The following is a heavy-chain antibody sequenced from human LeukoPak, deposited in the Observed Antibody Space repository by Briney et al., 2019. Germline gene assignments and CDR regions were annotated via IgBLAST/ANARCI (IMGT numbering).Heavy chain of an antibody. CDR1: GGSISSGSYY. CDR2: IYTSGST. V-gene: IGHV4-61*02. D-gene: IGHD1-26*01. Sequence: SETLSLTCTVSGGSISSGSYYWSWIRQPAGKGLEWIGRIYTSGSTNYNPSLKSRVTISVDTSKNQFSLKLSSVTAADTAVYYCAREGFNREIDIWGQGTMVTVSS. J-gene: IGHJ3*02. CDR3: AREGFNREIDI.